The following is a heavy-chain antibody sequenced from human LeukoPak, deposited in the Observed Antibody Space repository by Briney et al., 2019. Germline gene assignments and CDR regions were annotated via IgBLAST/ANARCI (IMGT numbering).Heavy chain of an antibody. CDR1: GFTFSSYW. Sequence: PGGSLRLSCAASGFTFSSYWMSWVRQAPGKGLEWVANIKQDGSEKYYVDSVKGRFTISRDNAKNSLYLQMNSLRSEDTAVYYCARSDCSSTSCSHYFDYWGQGTLVTVSS. D-gene: IGHD2-2*01. J-gene: IGHJ4*02. V-gene: IGHV3-7*01. CDR2: IKQDGSEK. CDR3: ARSDCSSTSCSHYFDY.